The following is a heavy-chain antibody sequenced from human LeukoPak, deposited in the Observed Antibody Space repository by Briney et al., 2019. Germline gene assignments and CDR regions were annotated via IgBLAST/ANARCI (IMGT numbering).Heavy chain of an antibody. CDR3: AKRYSGYDHFDY. J-gene: IGHJ4*02. Sequence: GGSLRLSCAASGFTFSSYGMSWVRQAPGKGLEWVSAISGSGGSTYYADSVKGRFTISRDNSKNTLYLQMNSLRAEDTAVYYCAKRYSGYDHFDYWGQGTLVTVSS. CDR1: GFTFSSYG. V-gene: IGHV3-23*01. D-gene: IGHD5-12*01. CDR2: ISGSGGST.